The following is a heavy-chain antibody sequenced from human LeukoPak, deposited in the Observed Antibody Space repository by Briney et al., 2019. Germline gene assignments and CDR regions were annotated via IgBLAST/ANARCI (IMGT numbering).Heavy chain of an antibody. D-gene: IGHD6-19*01. CDR1: GITFSSYE. J-gene: IGHJ4*02. CDR2: ISTSGSTI. V-gene: IGHV3-48*03. CDR3: ASPQWLAF. Sequence: PPGGYLRLSCVVSGITFSSYEMNWGRQAPGKGLEWVSYISTSGSTIYYADSVKGRFTISRDNAKNSLYLQMNGLRAEDTAIYYCASPQWLAFWGQGTLVTVSS.